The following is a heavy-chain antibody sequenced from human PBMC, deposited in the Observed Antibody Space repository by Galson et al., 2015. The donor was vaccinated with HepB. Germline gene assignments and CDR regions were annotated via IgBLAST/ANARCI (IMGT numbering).Heavy chain of an antibody. D-gene: IGHD3-10*01. V-gene: IGHV3-64D*06. Sequence: SLRLSCAGSGFTFSSYGIHWVRQAPGKALQYVSVISSNGESTYYADSVKGRFTMSRDNSKNTVFLQMSGLRSDDTAVYYCVKTSLVGSDYYYYYGVDVWGQGTTVTVSS. CDR1: GFTFSSYG. CDR3: VKTSLVGSDYYYYYGVDV. J-gene: IGHJ6*02. CDR2: ISSNGEST.